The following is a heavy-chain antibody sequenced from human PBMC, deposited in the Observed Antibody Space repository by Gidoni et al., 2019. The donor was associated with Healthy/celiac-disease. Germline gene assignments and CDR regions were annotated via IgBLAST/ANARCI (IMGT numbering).Heavy chain of an antibody. CDR2: IYYSGST. CDR3: ASLRYYGSGSYFVGGADY. J-gene: IGHJ4*02. D-gene: IGHD3-10*01. Sequence: QVQLQESGPGLVTPSQTLSLTCTVSGGSLSSGCYYWSWIRQHPGKGLEWIGYIYYSGSTYYNPSLKRRVTISVDTSKNQFSLKLSSVTAADTAVDYCASLRYYGSGSYFVGGADYWGQGTLVTVSS. V-gene: IGHV4-31*03. CDR1: GGSLSSGCYY.